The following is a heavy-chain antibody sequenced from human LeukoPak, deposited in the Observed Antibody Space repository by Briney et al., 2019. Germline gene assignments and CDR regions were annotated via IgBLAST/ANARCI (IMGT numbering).Heavy chain of an antibody. CDR2: ISYDGSNK. D-gene: IGHD4-17*01. J-gene: IGHJ3*02. CDR3: AKDASLGDYGDYESPFDI. CDR1: GFTFSSYG. V-gene: IGHV3-30*18. Sequence: GGSLRLSCAASGFTFSSYGMHWVRQAPGKGLEWVAVISYDGSNKYYADSVKGRFTISRDNSKNTLYLQMNSLRAEDTAVYYCAKDASLGDYGDYESPFDIRGQGTMVTVSS.